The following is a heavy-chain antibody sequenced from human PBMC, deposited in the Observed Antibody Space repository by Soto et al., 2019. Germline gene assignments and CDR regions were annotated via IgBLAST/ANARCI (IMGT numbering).Heavy chain of an antibody. CDR2: IDQDGSAT. Sequence: VQLVESGGALVQPGGSLRLSCAASGLVFKTYWVEWVRQAPGKGLEWVASIDQDGSATYYADSVKGRFTISRDNAADSAHLHMNSLRVGDTAIYYCATPRSYSGGTWGQGTLVTVTS. J-gene: IGHJ5*02. CDR3: ATPRSYSGGT. D-gene: IGHD6-25*01. CDR1: GLVFKTYW. V-gene: IGHV3-7*03.